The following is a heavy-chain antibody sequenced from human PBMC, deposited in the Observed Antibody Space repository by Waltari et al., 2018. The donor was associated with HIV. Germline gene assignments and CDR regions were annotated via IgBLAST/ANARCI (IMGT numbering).Heavy chain of an antibody. D-gene: IGHD3-10*01. Sequence: QVQLVQSGAEVKKPGSSVKVSCKASGGTFSSYAISWVRQAPGQGLEWRGWLIPIFSTAKYAQKFQGRVTITADESTSTAYMGLSSLRSEDTAVYYCASLSQNEWFGELADIWGQGTMVTVSS. V-gene: IGHV1-69*01. CDR3: ASLSQNEWFGELADI. CDR1: GGTFSSYA. CDR2: LIPIFSTA. J-gene: IGHJ3*02.